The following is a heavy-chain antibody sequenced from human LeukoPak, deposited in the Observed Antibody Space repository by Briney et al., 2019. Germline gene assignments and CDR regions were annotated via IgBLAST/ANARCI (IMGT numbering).Heavy chain of an antibody. CDR1: GGSISSYY. CDR2: IYYSGST. D-gene: IGHD3-22*01. V-gene: IGHV4-59*01. Sequence: PSETLSLTCTVSGGSISSYYWSWIRQPPGKGLEWIGYIYYSGSTNYNPSLKSRVTISVYTSKNQFSLKLSSVTAADTAVYYCARAKVDSSGYYAPDYWGQGTLVTVSS. CDR3: ARAKVDSSGYYAPDY. J-gene: IGHJ4*02.